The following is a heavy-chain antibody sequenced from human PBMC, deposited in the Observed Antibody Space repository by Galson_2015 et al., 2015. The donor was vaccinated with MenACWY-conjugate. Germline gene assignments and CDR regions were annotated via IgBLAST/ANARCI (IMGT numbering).Heavy chain of an antibody. D-gene: IGHD3-10*01. V-gene: IGHV3-23*01. J-gene: IGHJ4*02. Sequence: SLRLSCAASGFMFNNYAMSWVRQAPGKGLEWVSSITGTGARTYYADSVKGRFTISRDNSKNTLYLQMNSLRAEDTAVYYCAKLNYYASGWTEYWGQGTLVTVSS. CDR3: AKLNYYASGWTEY. CDR1: GFMFNNYA. CDR2: ITGTGART.